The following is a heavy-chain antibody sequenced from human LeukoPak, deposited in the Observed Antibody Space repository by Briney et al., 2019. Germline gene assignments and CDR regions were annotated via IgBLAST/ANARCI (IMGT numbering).Heavy chain of an antibody. Sequence: PSETLSLTCTVSGDSISSNSYYWGWIRQPPGKGLEWIGNIHYSGSTYYNPSLKSRVTISVDTSKNQFSLELSSVTAADTAVYYCARVRYSSSPPYSYYYYMDVWVKGTTVTVSS. CDR2: IHYSGST. J-gene: IGHJ6*03. D-gene: IGHD6-6*01. CDR1: GDSISSNSYY. V-gene: IGHV4-39*01. CDR3: ARVRYSSSPPYSYYYYMDV.